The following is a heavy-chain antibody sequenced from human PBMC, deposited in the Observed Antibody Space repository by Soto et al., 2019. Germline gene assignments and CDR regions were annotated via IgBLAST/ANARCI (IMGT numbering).Heavy chain of an antibody. V-gene: IGHV3-23*01. D-gene: IGHD6-19*01. CDR3: AKDRWASSIAVAGRGFDY. CDR1: GFTFSSYA. Sequence: PGGSLRLSCAASGFTFSSYAMSWVRQAPRKGLEWVSAISGSGTSTYYADSVKGRFTISRDNSKNTLYLQMNSLRAEDTAVYYCAKDRWASSIAVAGRGFDYWGQVTLVTVFS. J-gene: IGHJ4*02. CDR2: ISGSGTST.